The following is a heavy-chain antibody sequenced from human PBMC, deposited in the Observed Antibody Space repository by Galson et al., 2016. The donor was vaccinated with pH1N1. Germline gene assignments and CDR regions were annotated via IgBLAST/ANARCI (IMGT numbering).Heavy chain of an antibody. Sequence: SETLSLTCTVSGGSISSSSYYWGWIRQPPGKGLEWIGSIYYSGSTYYNPSLKSRVTISVDTSKNQFSLKLSSVTAADTAVYYCARRSYGDYVGYYDYWGQGILVTVSS. CDR1: GGSISSSSYY. D-gene: IGHD4-17*01. CDR3: ARRSYGDYVGYYDY. V-gene: IGHV4-39*01. J-gene: IGHJ4*02. CDR2: IYYSGST.